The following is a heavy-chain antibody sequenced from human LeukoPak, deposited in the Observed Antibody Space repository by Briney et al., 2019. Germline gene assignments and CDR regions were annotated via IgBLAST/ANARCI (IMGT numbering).Heavy chain of an antibody. V-gene: IGHV3-23*01. J-gene: IGHJ4*02. CDR3: AISGGYWAWAH. D-gene: IGHD1-26*01. CDR1: GFIFSSHG. Sequence: GGSLRLSCAASGFIFSSHGMNWVRQAPGKGLEWVSGISPSGDITYYADSVKGRFTISRDNSKNTLYLQMNSLRAEDTAVYYCAISGGYWAWAHWGQGTLVTVSS. CDR2: ISPSGDIT.